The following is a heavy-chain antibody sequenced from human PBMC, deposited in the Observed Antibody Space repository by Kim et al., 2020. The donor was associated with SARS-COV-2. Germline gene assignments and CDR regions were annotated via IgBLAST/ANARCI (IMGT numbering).Heavy chain of an antibody. Sequence: TKYAERSQGRVTMTRDTSCRTVYMELSRLKSDDTAVYYCARGANTLSAFDLWGQGTMVTVSS. J-gene: IGHJ3*01. CDR2: T. V-gene: IGHV1-2*02. CDR3: ARGANTLSAFDL.